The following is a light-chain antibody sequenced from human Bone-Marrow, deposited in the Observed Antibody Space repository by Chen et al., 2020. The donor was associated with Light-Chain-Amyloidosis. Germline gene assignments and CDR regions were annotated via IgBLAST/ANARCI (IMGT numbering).Light chain of an antibody. CDR2: GNS. V-gene: IGLV1-40*01. CDR1: SSNIGAFYD. CDR3: QSYDSSRLV. Sequence: QSVLTQPPSVSGAPGQRITISCTGSSSNIGAFYDVHWYQQLPGTAPKLLIYGNSNRPSGVPDRFSGSKSGSSASLAITGLHAEDEGDYYCQSYDSSRLVFGGGTKLTVL. J-gene: IGLJ3*02.